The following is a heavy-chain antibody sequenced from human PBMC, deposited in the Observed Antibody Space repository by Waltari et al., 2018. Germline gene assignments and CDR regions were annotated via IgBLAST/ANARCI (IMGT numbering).Heavy chain of an antibody. D-gene: IGHD6-19*01. J-gene: IGHJ3*02. V-gene: IGHV1-2*02. CDR3: ARDNSKSSGWSQGAAFDI. Sequence: QVQLVQSGAEVKKPGASVQVSCQASGYTVPGYYIPLVRQASGQGLEWMGWINPNSGGTNYAQKFQGRVTMTRDTSISTAYMELSRLRSDDTAVYYCARDNSKSSGWSQGAAFDIWGQGTMVTVSS. CDR2: INPNSGGT. CDR1: GYTVPGYY.